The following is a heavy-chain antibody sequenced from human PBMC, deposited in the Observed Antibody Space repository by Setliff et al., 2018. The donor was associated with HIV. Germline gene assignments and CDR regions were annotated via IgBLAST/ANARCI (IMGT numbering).Heavy chain of an antibody. J-gene: IGHJ3*02. CDR1: GYSISSGYY. CDR2: IYHSGST. Sequence: SETLSLTCAVSGYSISSGYYWGWIRQPPGKGLEWIGSIYHSGSTYYNPSLKSRVTISVDTSKNQLSLKLSSVTAADTAVYYCAIHRWLVVAFDIWGQGTMVTVSS. D-gene: IGHD6-19*01. V-gene: IGHV4-38-2*01. CDR3: AIHRWLVVAFDI.